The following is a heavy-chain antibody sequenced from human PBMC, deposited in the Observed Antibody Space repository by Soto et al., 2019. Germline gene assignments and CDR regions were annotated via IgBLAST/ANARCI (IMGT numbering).Heavy chain of an antibody. CDR1: GVSITNYF. CDR2: IFYTGST. J-gene: IGHJ3*02. V-gene: IGHV4-59*08. D-gene: IGHD7-27*01. Sequence: QVHLQESGPGLVKPSETLSLTCTVSGVSITNYFWSWIRQSPGKGLEWIGYIFYTGSTNYSPSLKSRVTISVDPSKHQFSLRLSSVTAADAAVYYCARLTGDRAFDIWGQGTIVIVSS. CDR3: ARLTGDRAFDI.